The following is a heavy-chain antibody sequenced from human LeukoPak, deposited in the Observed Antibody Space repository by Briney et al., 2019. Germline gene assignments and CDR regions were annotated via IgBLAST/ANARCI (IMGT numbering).Heavy chain of an antibody. Sequence: GGSLRLSCAASGFTFDDYAMHWVRQAPGKGLEWVSGISWNSGSIGYADSVKGRFTISRDNAKNSLYLQMNSLRAEDTALCYCAKGSSLAVAGTMGYYSYYYMDVWGKGTTVTISS. CDR2: ISWNSGSI. CDR1: GFTFDDYA. CDR3: AKGSSLAVAGTMGYYSYYYMDV. D-gene: IGHD6-19*01. J-gene: IGHJ6*03. V-gene: IGHV3-9*01.